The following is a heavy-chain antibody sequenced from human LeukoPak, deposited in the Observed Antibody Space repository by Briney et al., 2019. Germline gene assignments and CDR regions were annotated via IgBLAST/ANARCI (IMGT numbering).Heavy chain of an antibody. CDR3: ARRVVVPAAMYYYYGMDV. D-gene: IGHD2-2*01. CDR2: FDPEDGET. Sequence: ASVKVSCKVSGYTLTELSMHWVRQAPGKGLEWMGGFDPEDGETIYAQKFQGKVTMTEDTSTDTAYMELSSLRSEDTAVYYCARRVVVPAAMYYYYGMDVWGQGTTVTVSS. J-gene: IGHJ6*02. V-gene: IGHV1-24*01. CDR1: GYTLTELS.